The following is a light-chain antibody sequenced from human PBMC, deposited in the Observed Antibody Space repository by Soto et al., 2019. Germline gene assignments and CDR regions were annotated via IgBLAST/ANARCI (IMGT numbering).Light chain of an antibody. Sequence: DIQVTQSPSTLSASVGDRVTITCRASQSISTWLAWYQQKPGKAPKLLIYKASSLEGGVPSRFSGSGSGTEFNITVSSLRPDDFATYYCQQYNTYPLTFGGGTTVEIK. CDR2: KAS. J-gene: IGKJ4*01. V-gene: IGKV1-5*03. CDR3: QQYNTYPLT. CDR1: QSISTW.